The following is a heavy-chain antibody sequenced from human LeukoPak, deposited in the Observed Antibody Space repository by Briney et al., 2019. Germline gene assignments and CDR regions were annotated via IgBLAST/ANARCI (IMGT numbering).Heavy chain of an antibody. D-gene: IGHD1-26*01. Sequence: PGGSLRLSCAASGFTFSSYAMSWVRQAPGKGLEWVSAISGSGGSTYYADSVKGRFTISRDNPKNTLYLQMNSLRAEDTAVYYCANSGSYWEGYFDYWGQGTLVTVSS. J-gene: IGHJ4*02. CDR2: ISGSGGST. V-gene: IGHV3-23*01. CDR3: ANSGSYWEGYFDY. CDR1: GFTFSSYA.